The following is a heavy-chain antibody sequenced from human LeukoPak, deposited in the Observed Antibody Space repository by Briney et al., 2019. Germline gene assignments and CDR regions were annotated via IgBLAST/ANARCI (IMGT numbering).Heavy chain of an antibody. D-gene: IGHD3-22*01. J-gene: IGHJ4*02. V-gene: IGHV3-23*01. Sequence: GGSLRLSCAASGFTFSSYAMSWVRQAPGKGLEWVSAISGSGGSTYYADSVKGRFTISRDNSKNTLYLQMNSLRAEDTAVYYCARSRGYYYDSSGYSEGGYFDYWGQGTLVTVSS. CDR1: GFTFSSYA. CDR2: ISGSGGST. CDR3: ARSRGYYYDSSGYSEGGYFDY.